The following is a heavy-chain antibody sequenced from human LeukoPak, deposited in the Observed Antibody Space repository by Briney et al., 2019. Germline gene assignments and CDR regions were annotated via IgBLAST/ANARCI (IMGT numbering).Heavy chain of an antibody. Sequence: PGGSLRLSCAASGFTFSSYGMHWVRQAPGKGLEWVAVISYDGSNKYYADSVKGRFTISRDNSKNTLYLQMNSLRAEDTAMYYCARDRVYDFWSGYGGRAFNIWGQGTMVTVSS. J-gene: IGHJ3*02. CDR2: ISYDGSNK. CDR3: ARDRVYDFWSGYGGRAFNI. CDR1: GFTFSSYG. V-gene: IGHV3-30*03. D-gene: IGHD3-3*01.